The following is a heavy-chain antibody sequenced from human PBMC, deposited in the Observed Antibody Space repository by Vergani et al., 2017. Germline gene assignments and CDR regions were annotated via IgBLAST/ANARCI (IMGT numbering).Heavy chain of an antibody. Sequence: EVQLLESGGGLVQPGGSLRLSCAASGFTFSSYAMSWVRQAPGKGLEWVSAISGSGGSIYYADSVKGRFTISRDNAKNSLFLQMNSLRAEDTALYYCAKDIMVTSCQGGAFDIWGQGTMVTVSS. D-gene: IGHD2-8*01. CDR3: AKDIMVTSCQGGAFDI. CDR1: GFTFSSYA. CDR2: ISGSGGSI. V-gene: IGHV3-23*01. J-gene: IGHJ3*02.